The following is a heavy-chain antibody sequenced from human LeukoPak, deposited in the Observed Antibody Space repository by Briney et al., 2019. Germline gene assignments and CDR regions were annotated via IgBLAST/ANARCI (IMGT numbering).Heavy chain of an antibody. CDR3: AKGGTYYYASGTLY. J-gene: IGHJ4*02. CDR2: INGSGGTT. D-gene: IGHD3-10*01. V-gene: IGHV3-23*01. Sequence: GGSLRLSCAASGFTFSSYAMSWVRQAPGKGLEWVSGINGSGGTTYYADSVKGRFTIYRDNSKNAPYLQMSGLTAEDTAVYYCAKGGTYYYASGTLYWGQGTLVTVSS. CDR1: GFTFSSYA.